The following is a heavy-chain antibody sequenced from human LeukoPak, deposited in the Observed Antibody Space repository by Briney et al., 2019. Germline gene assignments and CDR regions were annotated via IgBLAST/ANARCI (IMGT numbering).Heavy chain of an antibody. CDR3: ARDTPTYDSSGSTPIDY. V-gene: IGHV1-2*02. D-gene: IGHD3-22*01. Sequence: ASVKVSCKASGYTFTGYYMNWVRQATGQGLEWMGWINPNSGGTNYAQKFQGRVTMTRGTSISTAYMELSRLRSDDAAVYYCARDTPTYDSSGSTPIDYWGQGTLVTVSS. J-gene: IGHJ4*02. CDR1: GYTFTGYY. CDR2: INPNSGGT.